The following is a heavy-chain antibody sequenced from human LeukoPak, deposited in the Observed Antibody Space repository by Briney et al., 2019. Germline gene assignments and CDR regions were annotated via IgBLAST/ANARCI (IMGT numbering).Heavy chain of an antibody. D-gene: IGHD6-13*01. J-gene: IGHJ6*02. CDR3: ARDWAAAGIYYYGMDV. V-gene: IGHV3-30-3*01. Sequence: GGSLRLSCAASGFTFSSYAMHWVRQAPGKGLEWVAVISYDGSNKYYADSVKGRFTISRDNSKNTLYLQMNSLRAEDTAVYYCARDWAAAGIYYYGMDVWGQGTTVTVSS. CDR2: ISYDGSNK. CDR1: GFTFSSYA.